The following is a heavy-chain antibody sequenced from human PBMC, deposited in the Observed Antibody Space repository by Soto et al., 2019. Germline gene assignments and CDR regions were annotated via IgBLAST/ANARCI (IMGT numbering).Heavy chain of an antibody. CDR1: GDSISNYY. D-gene: IGHD4-4*01. Sequence: SETLSLTCTVSGDSISNYYWSWIRQPPGKGLEWIGYIYHSGSTKYNPSLKSRVTISVAPSKNQFSLRLSSVTAADSAVYYCARSGDYTNYYYYYGMDVWGQGTTVTVSS. CDR2: IYHSGST. CDR3: ARSGDYTNYYYYYGMDV. V-gene: IGHV4-59*08. J-gene: IGHJ6*02.